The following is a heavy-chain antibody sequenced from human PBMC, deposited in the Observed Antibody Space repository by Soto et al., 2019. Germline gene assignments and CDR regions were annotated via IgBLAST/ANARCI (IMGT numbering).Heavy chain of an antibody. J-gene: IGHJ4*02. CDR1: GGSISSGGYY. CDR2: IYYSGST. CDR3: ARGTYYDYIWGSYRPLQFDY. D-gene: IGHD3-16*02. V-gene: IGHV4-31*03. Sequence: TLSLTCTVSGGSISSGGYYWSWIRQHPGKGLEWIGYIYYSGSTYYNPSLKSRVTISVDTSKNQFSLKLSSVTAADTAVYYFARGTYYDYIWGSYRPLQFDYWGQGTLVTVSS.